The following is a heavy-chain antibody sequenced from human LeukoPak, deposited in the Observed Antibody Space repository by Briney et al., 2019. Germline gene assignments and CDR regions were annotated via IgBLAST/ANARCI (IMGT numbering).Heavy chain of an antibody. CDR2: INHSGST. J-gene: IGHJ4*02. D-gene: IGHD2-21*02. CDR3: ARGYCGGTCYRFDC. Sequence: SETLSLTCAVYGGSFSGYYWSWIRQPPGKGLEWIGEINHSGSTNYNPSLKSRVTISVDTSKNQFSLKLSSVTAADTAVYYCARGYCGGTCYRFDCWGQGTLVTVSS. CDR1: GGSFSGYY. V-gene: IGHV4-34*01.